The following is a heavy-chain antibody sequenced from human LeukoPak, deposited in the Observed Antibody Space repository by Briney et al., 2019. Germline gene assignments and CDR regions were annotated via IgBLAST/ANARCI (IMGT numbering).Heavy chain of an antibody. V-gene: IGHV1-69*04. J-gene: IGHJ3*01. D-gene: IGHD6-13*01. Sequence: SVKVSCKASGGSFSNYGITWVRQAPGQGLEWMGRIIPFLGVPNSEQKFQGRVTIIADKSTNTVYMELSSLTSEDTAVYYCAREAAAFDAFDVWGQGTMVTVSS. CDR2: IIPFLGVP. CDR3: AREAAAFDAFDV. CDR1: GGSFSNYG.